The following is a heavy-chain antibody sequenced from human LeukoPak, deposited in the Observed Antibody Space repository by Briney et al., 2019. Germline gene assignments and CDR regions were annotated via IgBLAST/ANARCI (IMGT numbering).Heavy chain of an antibody. J-gene: IGHJ4*02. Sequence: GGSLRLSCTASGFTFSSYGMHWVRQAPGKGLEWVAFIRYDGSNKYYADSVKGRFTISRDNSKNTLYLQMNSLRAEDTAVYYCAKDRRIAAGGDIDYWGQGTLVTVSS. CDR3: AKDRRIAAGGDIDY. V-gene: IGHV3-30*02. D-gene: IGHD6-13*01. CDR2: IRYDGSNK. CDR1: GFTFSSYG.